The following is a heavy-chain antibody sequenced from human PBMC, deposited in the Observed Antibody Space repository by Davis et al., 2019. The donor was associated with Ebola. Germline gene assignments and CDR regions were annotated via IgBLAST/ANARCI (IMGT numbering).Heavy chain of an antibody. J-gene: IGHJ4*02. CDR2: IYPGDSDT. V-gene: IGHV5-51*01. D-gene: IGHD1-7*01. CDR1: GYNFNTYW. Sequence: GESLKISCKGSGYNFNTYWIGWVRQMPGKGLEWIGIIYPGDSDTRYSPSFQGQVTISADKSITTAYLQWSSLKASDTAVYYCARSGWNYGSHFDYWGQGTLVTVSS. CDR3: ARSGWNYGSHFDY.